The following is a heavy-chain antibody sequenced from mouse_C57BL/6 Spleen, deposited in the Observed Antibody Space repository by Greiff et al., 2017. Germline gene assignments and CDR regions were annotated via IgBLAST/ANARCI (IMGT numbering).Heavy chain of an antibody. V-gene: IGHV1-61*01. CDR1: GYTFTSYW. CDR2: IYPSDSET. J-gene: IGHJ2*01. Sequence: VQLQQPGAELVRPGSSVKLSCKASGYTFTSYWMDWVKQRPGQGLEWIGNIYPSDSETHYNQKFKDKATLTVDKSSSTAYMQLSSLTSEDSAVYYCARDWGKAYYFDYWGQGTTLTVSS. CDR3: ARDWGKAYYFDY. D-gene: IGHD4-1*01.